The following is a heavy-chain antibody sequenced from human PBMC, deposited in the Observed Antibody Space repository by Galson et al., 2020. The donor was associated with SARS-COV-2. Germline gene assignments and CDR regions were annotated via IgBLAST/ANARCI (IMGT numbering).Heavy chain of an antibody. J-gene: IGHJ6*04. CDR1: GYSFNIYW. CDR2: IYPDDSTT. CDR3: ARPSGDNSYYCGRDV. D-gene: IGHD4-17*01. Sequence: GESLKISCQGSGYSFNIYWIAWVRQMPGKGLEWVGLIYPDDSTTVYSPSFQGQVTISADKSISTAYLQGSSLKASDTAIYDCARPSGDNSYYCGRDVWGDCTTITVTS. V-gene: IGHV5-51*01.